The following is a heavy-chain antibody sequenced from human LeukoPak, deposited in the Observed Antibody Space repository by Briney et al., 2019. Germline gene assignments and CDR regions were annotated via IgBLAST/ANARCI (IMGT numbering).Heavy chain of an antibody. V-gene: IGHV1-2*06. D-gene: IGHD1-26*01. CDR2: INPNSGGT. CDR1: GYTFTGYY. CDR3: AREWEYSGSHEAIDY. J-gene: IGHJ4*02. Sequence: RASVKVSCKASGYTFTGYYMHWVRQAPGQGLERMGRINPNSGGTNYAQKFQGRVTMTRDTSISTAYMELSRLRSDDTAVYYCAREWEYSGSHEAIDYWGQGTLVTVSS.